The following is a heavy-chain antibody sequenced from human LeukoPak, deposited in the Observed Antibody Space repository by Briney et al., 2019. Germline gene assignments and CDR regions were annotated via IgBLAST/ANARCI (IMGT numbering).Heavy chain of an antibody. CDR3: AKDSGGLLWFGELSHFDY. CDR2: ISWNSGSI. CDR1: GFTFDDYD. V-gene: IGHV3-9*01. D-gene: IGHD3-10*01. J-gene: IGHJ4*02. Sequence: GGSLRLSCAASGFTFDDYDMHWVRQAPGKGLEWVSGISWNSGSIGYADSVKGRFTISRDNAKNSLYLQMNSLRAEDTALYYCAKDSGGLLWFGELSHFDYWGQGTLVTVSS.